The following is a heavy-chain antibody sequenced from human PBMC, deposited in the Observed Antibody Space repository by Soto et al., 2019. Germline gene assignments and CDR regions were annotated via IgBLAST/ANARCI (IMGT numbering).Heavy chain of an antibody. V-gene: IGHV4-4*02. CDR1: SGSISSSNW. CDR2: IYHSGST. J-gene: IGHJ4*02. CDR3: ARDIGYSSSWQVDY. D-gene: IGHD6-13*01. Sequence: QVQLQESGPGLVKPSGTLSLTCAVSSGSISSSNWWSWVRQPPGKGLEWIGEIYHSGSTNYNPSLKSRVTKSVYKSKNQFSRKLSSVTAADTAVYYCARDIGYSSSWQVDYWGQGTLVTV.